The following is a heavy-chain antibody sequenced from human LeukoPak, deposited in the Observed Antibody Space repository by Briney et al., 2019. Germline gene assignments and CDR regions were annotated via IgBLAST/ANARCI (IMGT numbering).Heavy chain of an antibody. J-gene: IGHJ4*02. V-gene: IGHV4-61*02. Sequence: SETLSLTCTVSGGSISSGSHYWRWIRQPAGKGLEWIGRIYASGNTNYNPSLKSRVTISVDTSKNQFSLKLTSVTAADTAVYYCARSWFSTGPADYWGQGTLVTVSS. CDR3: ARSWFSTGPADY. CDR2: IYASGNT. CDR1: GGSISSGSHY. D-gene: IGHD6-13*01.